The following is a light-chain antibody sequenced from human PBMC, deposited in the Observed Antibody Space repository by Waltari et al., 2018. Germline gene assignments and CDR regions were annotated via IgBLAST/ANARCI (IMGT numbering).Light chain of an antibody. CDR3: QQYGDLPLT. CDR2: GAS. CDR1: QSVSSGS. Sequence: EIGLTQSPGTLSVSTEERATFSCWATQSVSSGSLAWYQQKPGQAPRLLIHGASSRASGVPYRFSGSGSGTDFTLTINSLEAEDFAVYYCQQYGDLPLTFGQGTRLEIK. J-gene: IGKJ5*01. V-gene: IGKV3-20*01.